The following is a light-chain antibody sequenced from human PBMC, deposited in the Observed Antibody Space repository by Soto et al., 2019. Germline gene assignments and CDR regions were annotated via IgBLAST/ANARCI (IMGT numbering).Light chain of an antibody. CDR1: QSVSSRY. CDR3: QHYSSSPPIT. V-gene: IGKV3-20*01. J-gene: IGKJ5*01. Sequence: EIVLTQSPGTLSLSPGERATLSCRACQSVSSRYLGWYQQKPGQAPRLLIYGTSSRATAIPDRFSGSGSGTDFTLTISRLEPEDFAVYYCQHYSSSPPITFGQGTRLEIK. CDR2: GTS.